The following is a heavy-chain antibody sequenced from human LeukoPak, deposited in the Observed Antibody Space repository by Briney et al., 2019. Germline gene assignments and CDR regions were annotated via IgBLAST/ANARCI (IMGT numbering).Heavy chain of an antibody. J-gene: IGHJ3*02. CDR2: INYSEST. Sequence: PSETLSLTCTVSGGSVSSGSYYWSWIRKPAGKGLEWIGYINYSESTNYNPSLKSRVTISVDTSKNQFSLNLSSVTAADTAVYYCARYCSSISCYEYAFDIWGQGTMVTASS. V-gene: IGHV4-61*01. D-gene: IGHD2-2*01. CDR3: ARYCSSISCYEYAFDI. CDR1: GGSVSSGSYY.